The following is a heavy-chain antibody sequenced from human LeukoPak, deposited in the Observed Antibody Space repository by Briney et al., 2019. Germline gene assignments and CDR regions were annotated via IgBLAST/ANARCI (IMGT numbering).Heavy chain of an antibody. D-gene: IGHD2-2*01. CDR3: ARGVVVPAAFTDYGMDV. CDR1: GYTFTSYG. CDR2: ISAYNGNT. J-gene: IGHJ6*02. Sequence: ASAKVSCKASGYTFTSYGISWVRQAPGQGLEWMGWISAYNGNTNYAQKLQGRVTMTTDTSTSTAYMELRSLRSDDTAVYYCARGVVVPAAFTDYGMDVWGQGTTVTVSS. V-gene: IGHV1-18*01.